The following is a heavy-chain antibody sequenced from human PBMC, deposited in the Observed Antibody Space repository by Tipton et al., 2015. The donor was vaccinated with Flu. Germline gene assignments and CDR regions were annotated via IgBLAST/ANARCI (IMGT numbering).Heavy chain of an antibody. CDR3: ARRDYSNYVSDPKSWFDP. V-gene: IGHV4-61*02. CDR1: GGSINSGSYY. CDR2: IYTSGST. J-gene: IGHJ5*02. Sequence: TLSLTCTVSGGSINSGSYYWSWIRQPAGKGLEWIGRIYTSGSTNYNPSLKSRVTISVDTSKNQFSLNMRSVTAADMAVYYCARRDYSNYVSDPKSWFDPWGQGTLVAVSS. D-gene: IGHD4-11*01.